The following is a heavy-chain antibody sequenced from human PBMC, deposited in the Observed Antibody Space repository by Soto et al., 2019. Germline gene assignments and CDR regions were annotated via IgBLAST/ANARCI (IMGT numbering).Heavy chain of an antibody. D-gene: IGHD6-13*01. CDR3: ARVGGIAAANWFDP. CDR1: GFTFSSYW. Sequence: GGSLRLSCAASGFTFSSYWMSWVRQAPGKGLEWVANIKQDGSEKYYVDSVKGRFTISRDNAKNSLYLQMNSLRAEDTAVYDCARVGGIAAANWFDPWGQGTLVTVSS. J-gene: IGHJ5*02. V-gene: IGHV3-7*01. CDR2: IKQDGSEK.